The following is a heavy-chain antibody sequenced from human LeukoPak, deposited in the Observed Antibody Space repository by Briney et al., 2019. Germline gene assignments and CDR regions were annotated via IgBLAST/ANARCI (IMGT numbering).Heavy chain of an antibody. D-gene: IGHD1-26*01. CDR1: GLIFRSYW. Sequence: GGSLRLSCAVSGLIFRSYWMSWVRQAPGKGLEGVANIDQDGSEKYFVDSVKGRFTISRDNAKNSLHLQMNTLRAEDTAVYYCARERAGRFFDYWGQGTLVTVSS. J-gene: IGHJ4*02. CDR2: IDQDGSEK. CDR3: ARERAGRFFDY. V-gene: IGHV3-7*01.